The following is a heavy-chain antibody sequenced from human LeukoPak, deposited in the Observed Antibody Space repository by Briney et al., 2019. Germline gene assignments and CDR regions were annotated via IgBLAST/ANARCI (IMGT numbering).Heavy chain of an antibody. CDR2: ISYDGSNK. CDR3: ARGKAGRTEFDY. D-gene: IGHD2-8*02. CDR1: GFTFSSYA. Sequence: PGRSLRLSCAASGFTFSSYAMHWVRQAPGKGLEWVAVISYDGSNKYYADSVEGRFTISRDNSKNTLYLQMNSLRAEDTAVYYCARGKAGRTEFDYWGQGTLVTVSS. V-gene: IGHV3-30-3*01. J-gene: IGHJ4*02.